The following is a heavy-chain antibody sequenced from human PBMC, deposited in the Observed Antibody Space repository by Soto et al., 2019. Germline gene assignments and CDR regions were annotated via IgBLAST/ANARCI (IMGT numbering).Heavy chain of an antibody. CDR1: GGSISSSSYY. D-gene: IGHD2-2*01. Sequence: SETLSLTCTVSGGSISSSSYYWGWIRQPPGKGLEWIGSIYYSGSTYYNPSLKSRVTISVDTSKNQFSLKLSSVTAADSAVYYCASRARGYCSSTSCQTYYYYYYMDVWGKGTTVTVSS. CDR2: IYYSGST. J-gene: IGHJ6*03. CDR3: ASRARGYCSSTSCQTYYYYYYMDV. V-gene: IGHV4-39*01.